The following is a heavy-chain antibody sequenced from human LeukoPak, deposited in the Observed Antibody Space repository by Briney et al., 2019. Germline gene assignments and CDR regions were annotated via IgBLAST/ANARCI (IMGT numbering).Heavy chain of an antibody. D-gene: IGHD1-26*01. CDR1: GGSFSDYH. Sequence: SETLSLTCAVYGGSFSDYHWSWIRQPPGKGLEWIGEINHSGNMKYNPSLKSRVTISVDTSKNQFSLKLGSVTAADTSVYYCARRPPNSGSYYGPSGLDYWGQGTLVTVSS. CDR3: ARRPPNSGSYYGPSGLDY. J-gene: IGHJ4*02. V-gene: IGHV4-34*01. CDR2: INHSGNM.